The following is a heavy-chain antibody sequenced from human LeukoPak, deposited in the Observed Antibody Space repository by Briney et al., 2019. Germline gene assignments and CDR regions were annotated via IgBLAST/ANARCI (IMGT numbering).Heavy chain of an antibody. CDR1: GFTFSSFG. Sequence: GGSLRLSCAASGFTFSSFGMHWVRQAPGKGLEWVAVRWYDGSNKYYADSVKGRFTISRDNSKNTLYLQMNSLRAEDTAVYYCARDGDITPTDVWGQGTTVTVSS. CDR3: ARDGDITPTDV. CDR2: RWYDGSNK. V-gene: IGHV3-33*01. J-gene: IGHJ6*02. D-gene: IGHD2-15*01.